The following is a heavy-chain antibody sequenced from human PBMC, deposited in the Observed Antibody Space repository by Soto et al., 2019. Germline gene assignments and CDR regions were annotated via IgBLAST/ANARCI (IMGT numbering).Heavy chain of an antibody. CDR2: IYHTGTT. V-gene: IGHV4-38-2*01. J-gene: IGHJ6*02. CDR1: GDSIIGIYH. D-gene: IGHD1-26*01. Sequence: SETLSLTCAVSGDSIIGIYHWAWIRQSPGRGLEWIASIYHTGTTYYTPSLESRVTISVDTSKNQFSLRLSSVTAADSAVYYCARGGIPPSGYGIAYAMDVWGQGTTVTVSS. CDR3: ARGGIPPSGYGIAYAMDV.